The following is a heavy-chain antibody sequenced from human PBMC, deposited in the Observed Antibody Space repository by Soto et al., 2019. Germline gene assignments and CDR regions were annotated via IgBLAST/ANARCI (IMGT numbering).Heavy chain of an antibody. CDR3: ARGRGGKFGPIDY. J-gene: IGHJ4*02. CDR1: GGSFSGYY. Sequence: QVQLQQWGAGLLKPSETLSLTCAVYGGSFSGYYWSWIRQPPGKGLAWIGEINHSGSTNYNPSLTSRVTISVDTSKNQFSLKLSSVTAADTAVYYCARGRGGKFGPIDYWGQGTLVTVSS. D-gene: IGHD3-16*01. V-gene: IGHV4-34*01. CDR2: INHSGST.